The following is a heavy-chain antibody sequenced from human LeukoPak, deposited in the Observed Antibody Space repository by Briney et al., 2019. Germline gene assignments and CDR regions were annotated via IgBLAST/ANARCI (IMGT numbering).Heavy chain of an antibody. CDR2: ISGSDDNT. J-gene: IGHJ5*02. D-gene: IGHD3-22*01. CDR1: GFTFSTYA. Sequence: GGSLRLSCAASGFTFSTYAMNWVRQAPGKGLEWVSTISGSDDNTNYADSVKGRFTISRDNSKNTLYLHMNSLRAEDTAIYYCAKDSRYYDSSGYYYPGWFDPWGQGTLVTVSS. CDR3: AKDSRYYDSSGYYYPGWFDP. V-gene: IGHV3-23*01.